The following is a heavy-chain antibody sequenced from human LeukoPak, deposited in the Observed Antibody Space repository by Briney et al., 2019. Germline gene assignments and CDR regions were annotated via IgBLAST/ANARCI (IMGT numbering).Heavy chain of an antibody. V-gene: IGHV4-59*01. J-gene: IGHJ4*02. Sequence: SETLPLTCTVSGGSISSYYWSWIRQPPGKGLEWIGYIYYSGSTNYNPSLKSRVTISVDTSKNQFSLKLSSVTAADTAVYYCARASIAAAGPGPHFYFDYWGQGTLVTVSS. CDR3: ARASIAAAGPGPHFYFDY. CDR1: GGSISSYY. CDR2: IYYSGST. D-gene: IGHD6-13*01.